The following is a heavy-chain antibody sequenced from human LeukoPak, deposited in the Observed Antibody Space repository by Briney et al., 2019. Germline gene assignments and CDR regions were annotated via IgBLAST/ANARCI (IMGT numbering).Heavy chain of an antibody. V-gene: IGHV3-53*04. CDR3: ASNVYYGSGSYYPLYYYYGMDV. Sequence: QSGGSLRLSCAASGFTFSSYWMSWVRQAPGRGLEWVSVIYSGGSTYYADSVKGRFTISRHNSKNTLYLQMNSLRAEDTAVYYCASNVYYGSGSYYPLYYYYGMDVWGQGTTVTVSS. J-gene: IGHJ6*02. D-gene: IGHD3-10*01. CDR1: GFTFSSYW. CDR2: IYSGGST.